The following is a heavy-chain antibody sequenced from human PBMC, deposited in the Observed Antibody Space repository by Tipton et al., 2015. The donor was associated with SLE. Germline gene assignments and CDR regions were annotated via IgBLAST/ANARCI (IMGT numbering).Heavy chain of an antibody. CDR1: GYTFTDYY. Sequence: QLVQSGAEVKKPGATVKISCKVSGYTFTDYYMHWVQQAPGKGLEWMGLVDPEDGETIYAGKFQGKVTITADASTDTAYMELSSLRSEDTAVYDFASLPSWIHSMAPGAFDIWGQGTMVTVSS. J-gene: IGHJ3*02. V-gene: IGHV1-69-2*01. CDR3: ASLPSWIHSMAPGAFDI. D-gene: IGHD5-18*01. CDR2: VDPEDGET.